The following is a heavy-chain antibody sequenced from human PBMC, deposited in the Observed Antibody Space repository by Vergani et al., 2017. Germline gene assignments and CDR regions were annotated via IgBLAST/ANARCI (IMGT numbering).Heavy chain of an antibody. CDR2: IVVGSGNT. V-gene: IGHV1-58*02. CDR3: AATKGITGTSYSALDFYYYYGMDV. CDR1: GFTFTSSA. D-gene: IGHD1-7*01. Sequence: QMQLVPSGPEVKKPGTSVTVSCKASGFTFTSSAMQWVRQARGQRLEWIGWIVVGSGNTNYAQKFQERVTITRDMSTSTAYMELSSLRSEDTAVYYCAATKGITGTSYSALDFYYYYGMDVWGQGTTVTVSS. J-gene: IGHJ6*02.